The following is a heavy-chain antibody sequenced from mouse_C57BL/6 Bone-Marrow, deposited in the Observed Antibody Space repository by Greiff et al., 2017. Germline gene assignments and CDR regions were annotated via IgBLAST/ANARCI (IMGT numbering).Heavy chain of an antibody. D-gene: IGHD2-3*01. V-gene: IGHV1-64*01. CDR2: IHPNSGST. CDR1: GYTFTSYW. CDR3: ARDGYYDWYFDV. Sequence: QVQLQQPGAELVKPGASVKLSCKASGYTFTSYWMHWVKQRPGQGLEWIGMIHPNSGSTNYNEKFKSKATLTVDKSSSTAYMQLSSLTSEDSAVYYCARDGYYDWYFDVWGTGTTVTVSA. J-gene: IGHJ1*03.